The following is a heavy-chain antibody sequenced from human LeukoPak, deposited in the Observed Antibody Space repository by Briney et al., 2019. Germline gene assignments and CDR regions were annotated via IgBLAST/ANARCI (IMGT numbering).Heavy chain of an antibody. CDR3: AKGTSLIYDFWTLDY. V-gene: IGHV3-30*02. D-gene: IGHD3-3*01. J-gene: IGHJ4*02. Sequence: GGSLRLSCAASGFTFSSYGMHWVRQAPGKGLEWVAFIRYDGSNKYYADSVKGRFTISRDNSKNTLYLQMNSLRAEDTAVYYCAKGTSLIYDFWTLDYWGQGTLVTVSS. CDR2: IRYDGSNK. CDR1: GFTFSSYG.